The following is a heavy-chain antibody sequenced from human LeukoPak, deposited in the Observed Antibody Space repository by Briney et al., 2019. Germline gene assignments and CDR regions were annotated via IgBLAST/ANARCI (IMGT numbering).Heavy chain of an antibody. CDR1: GGSISSYY. V-gene: IGHV4-4*07. CDR3: GRDGPAGATFDP. CDR2: IYSSGST. J-gene: IGHJ5*02. Sequence: SETLSLTCTVSGGSISSYYWSWIRQPAGKGLEWIWRIYSSGSTNYNPSLKSRVTMSVDTSKKQFSLKLSSVTAADTAVYYCGRDGPAGATFDPWGQGTLVTVSS. D-gene: IGHD1-26*01.